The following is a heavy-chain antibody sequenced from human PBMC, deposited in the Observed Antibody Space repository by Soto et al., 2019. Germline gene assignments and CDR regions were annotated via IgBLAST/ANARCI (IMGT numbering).Heavy chain of an antibody. J-gene: IGHJ4*02. D-gene: IGHD3-22*01. Sequence: EVQLVESGGGLIQPGGSLRLSCAASGFTVSSNYMSWVRQAPGEGLEGVSVIYSGGSTYYADSVKGRFTISRDNSKNTLYLQMNSLRAEDTAVYYCARGDYYDSSGYYGYWGQGTLVTVSS. CDR1: GFTVSSNY. V-gene: IGHV3-53*01. CDR3: ARGDYYDSSGYYGY. CDR2: IYSGGST.